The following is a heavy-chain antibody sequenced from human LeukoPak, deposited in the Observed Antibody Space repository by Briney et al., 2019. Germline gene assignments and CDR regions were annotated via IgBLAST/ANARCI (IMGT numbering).Heavy chain of an antibody. D-gene: IGHD6-13*01. V-gene: IGHV3-30-3*01. CDR1: GFTFNSYA. J-gene: IGHJ4*02. CDR3: ARAPIAAAGTPDY. CDR2: ISYDGSNK. Sequence: GGSLRLSCAASGFTFNSYAMPWVRQAPGKGLEWVAVISYDGSNKYYADSVKGRFTISRDNSKNTLYLQMNSLRAEDTAVYYCARAPIAAAGTPDYWGQGTLVTVSS.